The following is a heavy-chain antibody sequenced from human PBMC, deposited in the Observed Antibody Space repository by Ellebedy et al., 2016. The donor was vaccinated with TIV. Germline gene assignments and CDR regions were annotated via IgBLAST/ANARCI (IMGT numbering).Heavy chain of an antibody. V-gene: IGHV3-74*01. J-gene: IGHJ3*02. CDR3: ARVIVVLNDAFDM. Sequence: PGGSLRLSCAASGFTFSSHWMHWVRQAPGKGLVWISSINNDGSRTRYADSVQGRCTISRDNAKNTLDLRMNSLRDEDTAMYYCARVIVVLNDAFDMWGQGTVVTVSS. CDR1: GFTFSSHW. CDR2: INNDGSRT. D-gene: IGHD3-22*01.